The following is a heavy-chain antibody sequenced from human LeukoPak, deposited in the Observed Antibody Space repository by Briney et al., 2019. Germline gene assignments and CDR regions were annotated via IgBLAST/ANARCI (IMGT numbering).Heavy chain of an antibody. V-gene: IGHV3-23*01. CDR3: AQDFFPNPL. CDR1: TGSFSNYY. Sequence: PSETLSLTCPVYTGSFSNYYWSWVRQAPGKGLEWVSTISSLVSRTYYTDSVKGRFTISRDNSKNTLYLQMNSLRAEDTAIYYCAQDFFPNPLWGQGTLVTVSS. D-gene: IGHD3-3*01. CDR2: ISSLVSRT. J-gene: IGHJ4*02.